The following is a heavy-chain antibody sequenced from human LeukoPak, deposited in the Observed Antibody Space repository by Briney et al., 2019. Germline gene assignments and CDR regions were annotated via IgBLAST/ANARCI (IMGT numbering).Heavy chain of an antibody. Sequence: GGSLRLSCAASGFTFSSYWMNWVRQAPGKGLVWVSRIASDGSSTTYADSVKGRFTISRDNSKNTLFLQMNSLRAEDSAVYYCATDREGDPSCYYLVGGQGTLITVSS. D-gene: IGHD3-22*01. CDR3: ATDREGDPSCYYLV. CDR1: GFTFSSYW. CDR2: IASDGSST. V-gene: IGHV3-74*01. J-gene: IGHJ4*02.